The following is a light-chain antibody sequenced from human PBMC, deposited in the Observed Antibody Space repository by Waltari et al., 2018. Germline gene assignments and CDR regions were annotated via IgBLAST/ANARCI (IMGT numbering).Light chain of an antibody. V-gene: IGLV1-40*01. Sequence: QSVLTQPPSVSGAPGQRVTISCTGSGSNIGASYDVHWYQHLPRAAPKLLIYGSTSRPLGVPARFFGSTSGTSASLAITGLQAEDEADYYCQSYDTSLSVVFGGGTKLTVL. CDR1: GSNIGASYD. CDR3: QSYDTSLSVV. CDR2: GST. J-gene: IGLJ3*02.